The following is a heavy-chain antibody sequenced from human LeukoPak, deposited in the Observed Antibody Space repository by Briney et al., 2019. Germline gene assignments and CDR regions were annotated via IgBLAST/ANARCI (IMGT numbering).Heavy chain of an antibody. Sequence: ASETLSLTCTVSGGSISSSRHFWGWIRQPPGKGLEWIGSMFYTGAPFYSPSLKSRVTISVDTSKNQFSLKLSSVTAADTAVYYCARDRGIAVAGTPGWFDPWGQGTLVTVSS. CDR2: MFYTGAP. CDR3: ARDRGIAVAGTPGWFDP. D-gene: IGHD6-19*01. CDR1: GGSISSSRHF. J-gene: IGHJ5*02. V-gene: IGHV4-39*07.